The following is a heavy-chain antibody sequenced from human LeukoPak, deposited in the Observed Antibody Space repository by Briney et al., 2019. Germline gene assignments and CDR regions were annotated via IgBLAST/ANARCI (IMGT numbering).Heavy chain of an antibody. CDR1: GLTFSSYW. Sequence: GGSLRLSCAASGLTFSSYWIHWVRQAPGQGMVWVSRVNSDGSSTTYADSVKGRFTISRDNAKNTLYLQMNSLRAEDTAVYYCARGRYYGMDVWGQGTTVTVSS. V-gene: IGHV3-74*01. J-gene: IGHJ6*02. CDR3: ARGRYYGMDV. CDR2: VNSDGSST.